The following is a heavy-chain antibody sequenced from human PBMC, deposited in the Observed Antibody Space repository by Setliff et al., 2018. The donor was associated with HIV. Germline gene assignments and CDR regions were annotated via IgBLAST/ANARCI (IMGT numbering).Heavy chain of an antibody. Sequence: PSETLSLTCAVSGYSISSGYYWGWSRQPPGKGLEGIGTIYHSGSNYYNPSLKSRVTISVDTSKNQFSLRLSSVTAADSAVYYCARRRETIMVVIGIPNWYFDLWGRGTLVTVSS. CDR2: IYHSGSN. D-gene: IGHD2-21*01. CDR1: GYSISSGYY. V-gene: IGHV4-38-2*01. J-gene: IGHJ2*01. CDR3: ARRRETIMVVIGIPNWYFDL.